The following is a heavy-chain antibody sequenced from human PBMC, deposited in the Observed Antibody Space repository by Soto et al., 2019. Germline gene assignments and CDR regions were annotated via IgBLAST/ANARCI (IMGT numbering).Heavy chain of an antibody. V-gene: IGHV1-46*01. D-gene: IGHD3-9*01. CDR1: GYTFTSYY. CDR3: ARGGYDILTGYYNYYGMDV. CDR2: INPSGGST. Sequence: ASVKVSCKASGYTFTSYYMHLLRQAPGQGLEWMGIINPSGGSTSYAQKFQGRVTMTRDTSTSTVYMELSSLRSEDTAVYYCARGGYDILTGYYNYYGMDVWGQGTTVTVSS. J-gene: IGHJ6*02.